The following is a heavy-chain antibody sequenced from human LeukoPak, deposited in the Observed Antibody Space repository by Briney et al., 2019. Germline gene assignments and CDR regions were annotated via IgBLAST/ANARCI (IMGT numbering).Heavy chain of an antibody. CDR1: RGTFRRYV. CDR3: ARAGGSYYYFDY. V-gene: IGHV1-69*04. D-gene: IGHD1-26*01. Sequence: AWVTVSCMPSRGTFRRYVISWVRQAPGRGVEWVGRIIPFLGISNYAEKLQGKLTITAHKFTSTAYMELSSLRSEDTAVYYCARAGGSYYYFDYWGQGTLVTVSS. CDR2: IIPFLGIS. J-gene: IGHJ4*02.